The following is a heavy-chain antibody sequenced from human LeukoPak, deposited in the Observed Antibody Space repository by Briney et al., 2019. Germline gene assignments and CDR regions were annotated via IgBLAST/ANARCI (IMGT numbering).Heavy chain of an antibody. CDR1: GFTFSNYA. CDR2: ISYDGSNK. V-gene: IGHV3-30-3*01. Sequence: PGGSLRLSCAASGFTFSNYAMHWVRQAPGKGLEWVAIISYDGSNKFYVDSVKGRFTISRDNSKNTLYLQMNSLRAEDTAVYYCARGNTAMVTWGQGTLVTVSS. D-gene: IGHD5-18*01. CDR3: ARGNTAMVT. J-gene: IGHJ4*02.